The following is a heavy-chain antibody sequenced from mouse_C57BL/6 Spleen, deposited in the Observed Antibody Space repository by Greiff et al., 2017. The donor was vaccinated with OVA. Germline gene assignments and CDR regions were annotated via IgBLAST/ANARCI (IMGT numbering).Heavy chain of an antibody. D-gene: IGHD1-1*01. J-gene: IGHJ2*01. CDR1: GYTFTSYW. CDR2: INPSNGGT. Sequence: QVQLQQPGTELVKPGASVKLSCKASGYTFTSYWMPWVKQRPGQGLAWIGNINPSNGGTNYNEKFKSKATLTVDKSSSTAYMQLSSLTSEDSAVYYCARYYYGSSFFDYWGQGTTLTVSS. CDR3: ARYYYGSSFFDY. V-gene: IGHV1-53*01.